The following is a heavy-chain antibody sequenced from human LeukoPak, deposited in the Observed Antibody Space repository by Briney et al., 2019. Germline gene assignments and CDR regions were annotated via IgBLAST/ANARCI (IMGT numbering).Heavy chain of an antibody. J-gene: IGHJ4*02. CDR3: TRAYGSGSYHPSFEY. CDR1: GFTFSGAA. V-gene: IGHV3-73*01. Sequence: PGGTLRLSCAASGFTFSGAAMHWVRQASGKGLEGVGRIRSKANSYVTAYAASVKGRFTISRDDSKNTANLQMNSLKTEDTAVYYCTRAYGSGSYHPSFEYWGQGTLVTVS. D-gene: IGHD3-10*01. CDR2: IRSKANSYVT.